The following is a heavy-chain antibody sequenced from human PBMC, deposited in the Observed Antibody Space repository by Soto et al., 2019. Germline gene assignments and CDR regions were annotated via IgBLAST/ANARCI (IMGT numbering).Heavy chain of an antibody. CDR2: IRSKAYGGTT. CDR1: GFTFVDYA. D-gene: IGHD6-6*01. J-gene: IGHJ4*02. V-gene: IGHV3-49*04. Sequence: GWSLRLSCTASGFTFVDYAMSWVRQAPGKGLEWVGFIRSKAYGGTTEYAASVKGRFTISRDDSKSIAYLQMNSLKTEDTAVHYCTRAGSSSSGGFDYWGQGTLVTVSS. CDR3: TRAGSSSSGGFDY.